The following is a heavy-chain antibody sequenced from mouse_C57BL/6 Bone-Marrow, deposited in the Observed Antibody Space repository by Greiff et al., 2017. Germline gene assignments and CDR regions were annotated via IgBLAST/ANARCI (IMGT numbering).Heavy chain of an antibody. Sequence: QVQLKQSGAELMKPGASVKLSCKATGYTFTGYWIEWVKQRPGHGLEWIGEILPGSGSTNYNEKFKGKATFTADTSSNTAYMQLSSLTTEDSAISYWARWGTAQATYYAMDYWGQGTSVTVSS. CDR2: ILPGSGST. CDR3: ARWGTAQATYYAMDY. CDR1: GYTFTGYW. V-gene: IGHV1-9*01. D-gene: IGHD3-2*02. J-gene: IGHJ4*01.